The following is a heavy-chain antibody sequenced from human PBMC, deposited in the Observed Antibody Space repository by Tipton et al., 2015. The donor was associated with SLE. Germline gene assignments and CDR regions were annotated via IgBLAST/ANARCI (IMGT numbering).Heavy chain of an antibody. CDR2: IYNSGGT. CDR3: ARGGSKHYDFWGRQMGPHAFDI. V-gene: IGHV4-31*03. Sequence: TLSLTCTVSGGSVSSGGYYWSWIRQHPGKGLEWIGYIYNSGGTDYSPSLKSRVTISADTSKNQFSLKLSSVTAADTAVYYCARGGSKHYDFWGRQMGPHAFDIWGQETKVSVSS. D-gene: IGHD3-3*01. CDR1: GGSVSSGGYY. J-gene: IGHJ3*02.